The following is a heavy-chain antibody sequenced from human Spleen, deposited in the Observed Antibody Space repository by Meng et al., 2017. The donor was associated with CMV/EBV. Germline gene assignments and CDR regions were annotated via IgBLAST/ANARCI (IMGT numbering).Heavy chain of an antibody. J-gene: IGHJ4*02. CDR2: ISSSSSYI. V-gene: IGHV3-21*01. CDR3: ASLYGDSVPYYFDY. Sequence: GESLKISCAASGFTFSIDSMNWVRQATGKGLEWVSSISSSSSYIYYADSLKGRFTISRDNAKNSLYLQMNSLRAEDTAVYYCASLYGDSVPYYFDYWGQGTLVTVSS. CDR1: GFTFSIDS. D-gene: IGHD4-17*01.